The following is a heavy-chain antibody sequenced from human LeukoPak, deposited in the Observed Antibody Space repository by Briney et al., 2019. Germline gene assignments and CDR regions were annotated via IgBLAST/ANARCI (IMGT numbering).Heavy chain of an antibody. CDR1: GYSFTSYW. J-gene: IGHJ4*02. CDR3: ARRTVGATRALDY. CDR2: IYPGDSDT. V-gene: IGHV5-51*01. Sequence: GESLQISCKGSGYSFTSYWIGWVRQIPGKGLEWMGIIYPGDSDTRYSPSFQGQVTISADKSISTAYLQWSSLKASDTAMYYCARRTVGATRALDYWGQGTLVTVSS. D-gene: IGHD1-26*01.